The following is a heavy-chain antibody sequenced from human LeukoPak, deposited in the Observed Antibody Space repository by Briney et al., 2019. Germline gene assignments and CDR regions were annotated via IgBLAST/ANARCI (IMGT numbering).Heavy chain of an antibody. CDR2: ISSSSSSI. V-gene: IGHV3-48*04. D-gene: IGHD6-19*01. Sequence: PGGSLRLSCAASGFTFSTYSMNWVRQAPGKGLEWVSYISSSSSSIYYADSVKGRFTISRDNAKNSLYLQMNSLRAEDTAVYYCASAWGDSSTDVFDIWGQGTMVTVSS. J-gene: IGHJ3*02. CDR3: ASAWGDSSTDVFDI. CDR1: GFTFSTYS.